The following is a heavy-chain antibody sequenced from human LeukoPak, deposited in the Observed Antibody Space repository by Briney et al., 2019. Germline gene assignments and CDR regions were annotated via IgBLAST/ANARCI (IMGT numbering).Heavy chain of an antibody. CDR1: GGSISSYY. D-gene: IGHD3-9*01. Sequence: ETLSLTCTVSGGSISSYYWSWIRQPPGKGLEWVGRIKSKSDGGTTDYAAPVKGRFTISRDDSKNTLSLQMDSLKTEDTAVYYCTKSIGINRWLIDYWGQGTLVTVSS. CDR3: TKSIGINRWLIDY. V-gene: IGHV3-15*07. CDR2: IKSKSDGGTT. J-gene: IGHJ4*02.